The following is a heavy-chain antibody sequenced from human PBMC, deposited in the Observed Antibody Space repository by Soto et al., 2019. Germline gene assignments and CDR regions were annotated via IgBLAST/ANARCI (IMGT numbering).Heavy chain of an antibody. CDR3: ARDRSDSSGYPYFDY. Sequence: QVQLVESGGGVVQPGRSLRLSCAASGFSFSSYGMHWVRQAPGKGLEWVAVIWYDGSNKYYADSVKGRFTISRDNSKNTLYLQMNSLRAEETAVYYCARDRSDSSGYPYFDYWGQGTLVTVSS. CDR2: IWYDGSNK. V-gene: IGHV3-33*01. CDR1: GFSFSSYG. D-gene: IGHD3-22*01. J-gene: IGHJ4*02.